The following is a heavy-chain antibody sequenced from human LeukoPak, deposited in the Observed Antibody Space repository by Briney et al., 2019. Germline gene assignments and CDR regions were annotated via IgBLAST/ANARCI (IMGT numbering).Heavy chain of an antibody. CDR3: ARARGHYYGMDV. V-gene: IGHV3-9*01. Sequence: QTGGSLRLSCAASGFTFDDYAMHWVRQAPGKGLEWVSDISWNSGSIGYADSVKGRFTISRDNARNSLYLQMNSLRAEDTALYYCARARGHYYGMDVWGQGTTVTVSS. D-gene: IGHD6-6*01. CDR2: ISWNSGSI. CDR1: GFTFDDYA. J-gene: IGHJ6*02.